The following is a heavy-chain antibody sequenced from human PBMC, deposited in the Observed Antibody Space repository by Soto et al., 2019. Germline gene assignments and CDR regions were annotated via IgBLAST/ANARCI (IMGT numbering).Heavy chain of an antibody. CDR1: GVSISDYY. J-gene: IGHJ4*02. CDR3: ARDFGRQCSSTRCDPFYFDS. V-gene: IGHV4-59*01. D-gene: IGHD2-2*01. Sequence: QVQLQESGPGLVKPSETLSLICTVSGVSISDYYWSWIRQPPGQGLEWIGYIHYSGSTDYDPSLRSQVTILVDTSKNQFSLELTSVTATDTAVYYCARDFGRQCSSTRCDPFYFDSWGQGTLVTVSS. CDR2: IHYSGST.